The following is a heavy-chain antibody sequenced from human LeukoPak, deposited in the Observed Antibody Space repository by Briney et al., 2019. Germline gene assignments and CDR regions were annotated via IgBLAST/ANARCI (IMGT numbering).Heavy chain of an antibody. J-gene: IGHJ5*02. Sequence: SQTLSLTCAVSGGSISSGGYSWSWIRQPPGKGLEWIGYIYHSGSTYYNPSLKSRVTISVDRSKNQFSLKLSSVTAADTAVYYCASSHSCGYIGPRRHDNWFDPWGQGTLVTVSS. CDR3: ASSHSCGYIGPRRHDNWFDP. V-gene: IGHV4-30-2*01. CDR2: IYHSGST. D-gene: IGHD3-22*01. CDR1: GGSISSGGYS.